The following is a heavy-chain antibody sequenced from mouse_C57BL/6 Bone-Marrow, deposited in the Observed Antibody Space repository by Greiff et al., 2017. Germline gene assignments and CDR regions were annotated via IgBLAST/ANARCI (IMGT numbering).Heavy chain of an antibody. J-gene: IGHJ2*01. CDR3: ASPVYYGSMRDYFDY. CDR2: INPNYGTT. CDR1: GYSFTDYN. Sequence: VQLKQSGPELVKPGASVKISCKASGYSFTDYNMNWVKQSNGKSLEWIGVINPNYGTTSYTQKFKGKATLTVDQSSSTTYMQLNSLTAEDSAVYYCASPVYYGSMRDYFDYWGQGTTLTVSS. D-gene: IGHD1-1*01. V-gene: IGHV1-39*01.